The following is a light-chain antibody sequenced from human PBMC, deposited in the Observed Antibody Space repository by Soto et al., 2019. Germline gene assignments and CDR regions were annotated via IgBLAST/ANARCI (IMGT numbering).Light chain of an antibody. CDR3: QQYYSYT. V-gene: IGKV1-5*01. J-gene: IGKJ2*01. Sequence: DIPMTQSPSTLSASVGDRVTITCRASQSISTWLAWYQQKPGLAPRLLIYHASSLESGVPSRFSGSGSGTEFTLTISSLQPDDFATYYCQQYYSYTFGQGTKLEIK. CDR2: HAS. CDR1: QSISTW.